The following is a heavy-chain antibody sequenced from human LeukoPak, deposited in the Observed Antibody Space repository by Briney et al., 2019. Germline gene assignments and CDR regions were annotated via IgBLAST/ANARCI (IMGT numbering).Heavy chain of an antibody. J-gene: IGHJ4*02. V-gene: IGHV3-11*04. Sequence: PGGSLRLSCAASGFTFSNYYMNWIRQAPGKRLEWVSYISTSGSTIYYADSVKGRFTISRDNAKNSLYLQMNSLRADDTAVYYCARGYDWVLDYWGQGTLVTVSS. CDR1: GFTFSNYY. CDR2: ISTSGSTI. CDR3: ARGYDWVLDY. D-gene: IGHD3-16*01.